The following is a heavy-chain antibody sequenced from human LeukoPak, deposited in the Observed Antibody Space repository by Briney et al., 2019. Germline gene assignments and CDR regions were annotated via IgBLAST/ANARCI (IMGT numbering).Heavy chain of an antibody. CDR1: GYSFTSYW. J-gene: IGHJ3*02. Sequence: GESLKISCKGSGYSFTSYWIGWVRQMPGKGLEWMGIIYPGDSDTRYSPSFQGQVTISADKSISTAYLQWSSLKASDTAMYYCARHWEYYDSSGYSNDDAFDIWGQGTMVTVSS. V-gene: IGHV5-51*01. CDR3: ARHWEYYDSSGYSNDDAFDI. D-gene: IGHD3-22*01. CDR2: IYPGDSDT.